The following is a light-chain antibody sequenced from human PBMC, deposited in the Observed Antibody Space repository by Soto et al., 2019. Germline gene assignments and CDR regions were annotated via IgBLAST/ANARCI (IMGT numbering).Light chain of an antibody. CDR2: GAS. Sequence: EIALTHSPATLSVSPGERATLSCRASQTVSINLAWYQQKPGQAPRLLIFGASTGAPGIPARFSGSGSETEFTLTISSLQSEDCAVYYCHQYNNWPKTFGQGTKVEIK. J-gene: IGKJ1*01. V-gene: IGKV3-15*01. CDR3: HQYNNWPKT. CDR1: QTVSIN.